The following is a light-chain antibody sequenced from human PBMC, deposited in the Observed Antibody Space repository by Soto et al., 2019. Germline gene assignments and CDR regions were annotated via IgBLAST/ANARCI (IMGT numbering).Light chain of an antibody. Sequence: QSVLTQPPSASGTPGQRVTISCSGRSSNIGSNYVYWYQQLPGTAPKLLIYSDNQRPSGVPDRFSGSKSGTSASLAISGLQSEDEADYYCAAWDDSLNGSNWVFGGGTQLTVL. J-gene: IGLJ3*02. CDR3: AAWDDSLNGSNWV. CDR1: SSNIGSNY. V-gene: IGLV1-44*01. CDR2: SDN.